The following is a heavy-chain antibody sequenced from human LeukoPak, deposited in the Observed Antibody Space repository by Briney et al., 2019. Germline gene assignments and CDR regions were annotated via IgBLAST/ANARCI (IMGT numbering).Heavy chain of an antibody. D-gene: IGHD1-26*01. J-gene: IGHJ4*02. CDR2: IYHSGST. Sequence: SETLSLTCAVSGGSISSSNWWSWVRQPPGKGLEWIGQIYHSGSTNYNPSLKSRVTISIDTSKNQFSLQLSSVTAADTAVYSCARQRGRSAGPTTVDYWGQGTLVTVSS. CDR3: ARQRGRSAGPTTVDY. V-gene: IGHV4-4*02. CDR1: GGSISSSNW.